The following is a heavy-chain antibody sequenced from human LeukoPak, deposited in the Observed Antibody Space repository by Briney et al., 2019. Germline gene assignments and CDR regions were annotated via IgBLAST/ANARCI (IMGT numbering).Heavy chain of an antibody. CDR1: GYPFPSYD. CDR2: MNPNSGNT. V-gene: IGHV1-8*01. J-gene: IGHJ5*02. Sequence: GSVKFSCKASGYPFPSYDINWVRPATGQGLAWMGWMNPNSGNTGYAQKFQGRVTMTRNTSISTAYMELSSLRSEDTAVYYCARGVGYCSGGSCYRWFDPWGQGTLVTVSS. D-gene: IGHD2-15*01. CDR3: ARGVGYCSGGSCYRWFDP.